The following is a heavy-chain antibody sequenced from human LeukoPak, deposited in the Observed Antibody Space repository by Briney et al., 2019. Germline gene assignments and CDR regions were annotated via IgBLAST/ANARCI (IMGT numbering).Heavy chain of an antibody. CDR3: ARVRGPAAAYFDY. D-gene: IGHD2-2*01. V-gene: IGHV3-66*02. J-gene: IGHJ4*02. Sequence: QPGGSLRLSCAASGFTVSSNYMSWVRQAPGKGLEWVSVIYSGGSTYYADSVKGRSTISRDNSKNTLYLQMNSLRAEDTAVYYCARVRGPAAAYFDYWGQGTLVTVSS. CDR2: IYSGGST. CDR1: GFTVSSNY.